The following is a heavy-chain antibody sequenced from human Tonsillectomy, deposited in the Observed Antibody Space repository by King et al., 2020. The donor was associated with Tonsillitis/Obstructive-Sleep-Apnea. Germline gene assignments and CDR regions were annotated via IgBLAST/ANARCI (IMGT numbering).Heavy chain of an antibody. CDR3: ARHWYDSTAYYSYYYYFMDV. J-gene: IGHJ6*03. V-gene: IGHV5-51*01. CDR2: IDPDESDT. CDR1: GYIFAGYW. D-gene: IGHD3-22*01. Sequence: QLVQSGVELKKPGESLKISCKGSGYIFAGYWIGWVRQVTGKGLEWMGIIDPDESDTRYSPSFQGQVTISVDKSISTAYLQWSSLKASDTAMYYCARHWYDSTAYYSYYYYFMDVWGKGTTVTVSS.